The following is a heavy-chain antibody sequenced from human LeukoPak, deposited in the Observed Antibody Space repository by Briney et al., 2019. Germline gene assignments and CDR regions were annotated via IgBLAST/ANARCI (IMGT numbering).Heavy chain of an antibody. D-gene: IGHD1-26*01. CDR1: GLTFSSYD. V-gene: IGHV3-30*02. Sequence: GGSLRLSCAASGLTFSSYDMHWVRQAPGKGLEWVAFIRNDGSDKYYADSVKGRFTISRDNSKNTLDLQMKSLRGEDAALYYCAKAVGASRPFDYWGQGTLVTVSS. CDR3: AKAVGASRPFDY. J-gene: IGHJ4*02. CDR2: IRNDGSDK.